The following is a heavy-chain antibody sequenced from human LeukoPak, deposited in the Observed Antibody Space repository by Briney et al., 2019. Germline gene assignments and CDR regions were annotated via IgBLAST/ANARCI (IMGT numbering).Heavy chain of an antibody. Sequence: GGSLRLSCAASGFTFSDYVMIWVRQAPGKGLEWVSGITASGDRTFYGDSVRGRLTMSRDNSKNTVYLQMNSLRVDDTAVYYCARDLASCAGDRRSDGFDYWGQGTLVTVSS. J-gene: IGHJ4*02. CDR3: ARDLASCAGDRRSDGFDY. CDR2: ITASGDRT. V-gene: IGHV3-23*01. CDR1: GFTFSDYV. D-gene: IGHD2-21*02.